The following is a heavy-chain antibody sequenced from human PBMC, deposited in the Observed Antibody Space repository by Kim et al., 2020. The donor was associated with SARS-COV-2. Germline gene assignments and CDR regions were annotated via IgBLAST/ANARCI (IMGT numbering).Heavy chain of an antibody. V-gene: IGHV4-34*01. CDR3: ARDGAVAGTIGY. Sequence: SETLSLTCAVYGGSFSGYYWSWIRPPPGKGLEWIGEINHSGSTNYNTSLKSRVTIPVDTSKNQFSLKLSSVTAADTAVYYCARDGAVAGTIGYWGQGTLVTVSS. CDR1: GGSFSGYY. D-gene: IGHD6-19*01. CDR2: INHSGST. J-gene: IGHJ4*02.